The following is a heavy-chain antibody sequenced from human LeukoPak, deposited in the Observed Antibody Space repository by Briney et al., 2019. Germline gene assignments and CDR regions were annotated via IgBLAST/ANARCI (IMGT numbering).Heavy chain of an antibody. CDR1: GFTFSSYE. J-gene: IGHJ6*02. V-gene: IGHV3-48*03. Sequence: GGSLRLSCAASGFTFSSYEMNWVRQAPGKGLEWVSYISSSGSTIYYADSVKGRFTISRDNAKNSLYLQMNSLRAEDTAVYYCARDLEYGYGYPTAFYYYYGMDVWGQGTTVTVSS. CDR3: ARDLEYGYGYPTAFYYYYGMDV. D-gene: IGHD5-18*01. CDR2: ISSSGSTI.